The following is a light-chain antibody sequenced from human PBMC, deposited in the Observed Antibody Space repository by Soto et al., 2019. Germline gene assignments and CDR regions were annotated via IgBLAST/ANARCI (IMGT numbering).Light chain of an antibody. CDR3: QQYNNWPQT. CDR2: GAS. V-gene: IGKV3-15*01. J-gene: IGKJ1*01. Sequence: EIVMTQSPATLSVSPGERATLSCRASQSVSSNLAWYQQKPGQAPRLLIYGASTRATGIPARLSGSGSGTELARAISSLQSEDFAVYYCQQYNNWPQTLGQGTKVDIK. CDR1: QSVSSN.